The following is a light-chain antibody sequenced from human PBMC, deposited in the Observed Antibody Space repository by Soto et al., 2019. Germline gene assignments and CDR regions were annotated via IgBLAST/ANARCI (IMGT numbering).Light chain of an antibody. CDR3: QKHGNLRQ. J-gene: IGKJ5*01. Sequence: IQLTKSHATLSGSPFYTATIXCRARQSISNLLAWYQHKPGQAPRLLIYDASNRDTGIPSRFSGSGSGTDFTLTISGLEPEDFAIYYCQKHGNLRQFGQGTQVEIK. CDR1: QSISNL. V-gene: IGKV3-11*01. CDR2: DAS.